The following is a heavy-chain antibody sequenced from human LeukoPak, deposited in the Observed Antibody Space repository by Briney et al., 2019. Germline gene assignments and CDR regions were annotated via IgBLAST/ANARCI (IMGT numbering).Heavy chain of an antibody. V-gene: IGHV4-39*01. J-gene: IGHJ6*02. Sequence: ASETLSLTCSVSGGSMSGSNYYWGWIRQPPGKGLEWIGTIYYSWSTHYNPSLKSRVTISVDTSKNQFSLKLSSVTAADTAVYYCARHQCSGTRCYNFYFYAMDVWGQGTTVTVSS. CDR3: ARHQCSGTRCYNFYFYAMDV. D-gene: IGHD2-2*02. CDR2: IYYSWST. CDR1: GGSMSGSNYY.